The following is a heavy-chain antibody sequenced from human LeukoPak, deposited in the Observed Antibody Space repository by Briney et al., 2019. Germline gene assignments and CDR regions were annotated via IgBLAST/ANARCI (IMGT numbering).Heavy chain of an antibody. Sequence: ASVKVSCTASGYTFTSYDINWVRQATGQGLEWRVWMNPNSCNTGYAQKFQGRVTMTRNTSISTAYMELSSLRSEDTAVYYCARARGYYDFWSGYYKTYYYYYMDVWGKGTTVTVSS. V-gene: IGHV1-8*01. CDR1: GYTFTSYD. CDR3: ARARGYYDFWSGYYKTYYYYYMDV. J-gene: IGHJ6*03. D-gene: IGHD3-3*01. CDR2: MNPNSCNT.